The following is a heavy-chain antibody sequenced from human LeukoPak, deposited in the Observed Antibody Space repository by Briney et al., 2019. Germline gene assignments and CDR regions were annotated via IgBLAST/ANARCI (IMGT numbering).Heavy chain of an antibody. D-gene: IGHD5-18*01. J-gene: IGHJ4*02. Sequence: AETLSLTCSVSGGFSSPYFWSWIRQPPGEALEWIGYVSYGGTTNYDPSLRSRVTMSVDTSKKQFSLKLASVTAADTAVYYCARHGYSFVSSYYFDSWGQGILVTVSS. CDR3: ARHGYSFVSSYYFDS. CDR1: GGFSSPYF. CDR2: VSYGGTT. V-gene: IGHV4-59*08.